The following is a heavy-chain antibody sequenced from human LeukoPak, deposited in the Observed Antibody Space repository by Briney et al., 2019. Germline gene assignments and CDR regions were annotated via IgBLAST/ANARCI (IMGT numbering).Heavy chain of an antibody. J-gene: IGHJ4*02. D-gene: IGHD6-6*01. CDR3: AAEYSSSSVTEY. CDR2: ILSDGSKE. CDR1: GFTFSSYG. Sequence: PGGSLRLSCAASGFTFSSYGMHWVRQAPGKGLEWVAVILSDGSKEFYTDSVKGRFTISRDNSKNTLYLQMNSLRAEDTAVYYCAAEYSSSSVTEYWGQGTLVTVSS. V-gene: IGHV3-33*01.